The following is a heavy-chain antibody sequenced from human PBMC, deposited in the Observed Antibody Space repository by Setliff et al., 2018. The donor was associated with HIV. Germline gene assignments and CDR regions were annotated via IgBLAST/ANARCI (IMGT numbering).Heavy chain of an antibody. CDR2: ISYRSSYI. V-gene: IGHV3-21*06. J-gene: IGHJ4*02. D-gene: IGHD2-15*01. Sequence: GGSLRLSCAASGFTFSTSCMHWVRRAPGKGLEWISSISYRSSYIYYSDSVKGRFTISRDDAENSLYLEMNSLRAEETAVYYCAADRIVLGDYWGQGTLVTVSS. CDR3: AADRIVLGDY. CDR1: GFTFSTSC.